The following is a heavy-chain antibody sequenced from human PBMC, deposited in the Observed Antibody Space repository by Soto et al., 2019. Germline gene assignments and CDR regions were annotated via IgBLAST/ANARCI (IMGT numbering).Heavy chain of an antibody. J-gene: IGHJ4*02. CDR1: GYSFTSYW. V-gene: IGHV5-51*03. CDR2: IFPSDSRT. D-gene: IGHD3-10*01. CDR3: ARESYGSGDS. Sequence: EVQLVQSGAEVKKPGESLKISCKASGYSFTSYWIGWVRQMPGKGLEWMAIIFPSDSRTKYSPAFQGQVTISVDKSISTAYLQWGGLKASDSAMYYCARESYGSGDSWGQGTLVTVSS.